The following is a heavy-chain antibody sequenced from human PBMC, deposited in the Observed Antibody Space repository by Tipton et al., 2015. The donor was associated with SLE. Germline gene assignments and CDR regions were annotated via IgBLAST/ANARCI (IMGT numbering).Heavy chain of an antibody. CDR1: GFTFSSYA. V-gene: IGHV3-23*01. D-gene: IGHD1-1*01. J-gene: IGHJ4*02. CDR2: ISGSGHST. Sequence: GSLRLSCAASGFTFSSYAMNWVRQAPGKGLDWVSSISGSGHSTCYANSVKGRFTIFRDNSKGTLYLQMISLRAEDTAVYYCARDPSGSVPDFDYWGQGTLVTFSS. CDR3: ARDPSGSVPDFDY.